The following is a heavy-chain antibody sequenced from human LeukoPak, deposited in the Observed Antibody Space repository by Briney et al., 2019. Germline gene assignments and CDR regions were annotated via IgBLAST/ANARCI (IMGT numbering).Heavy chain of an antibody. Sequence: SGPTLVKPTQTLTLTCTFSGFSLSTSGVGVGWIRQPPGKALEWLALIYWNDDKRYSPSLKSRLTITKDTSKNQVVLTMTNMDPVDTATYYCARRYGYYDSRGYRYYFDYWGQGTLVTVSS. D-gene: IGHD3-22*01. CDR1: GFSLSTSGVG. CDR2: IYWNDDK. V-gene: IGHV2-5*01. J-gene: IGHJ4*02. CDR3: ARRYGYYDSRGYRYYFDY.